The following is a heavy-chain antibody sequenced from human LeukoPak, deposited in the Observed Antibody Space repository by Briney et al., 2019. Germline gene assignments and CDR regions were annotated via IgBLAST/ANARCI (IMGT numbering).Heavy chain of an antibody. Sequence: GGSLRLSCAASGFTFSNYWMTWVRQAPGKGLEWVASINQDRGEIHYVDSVRGRFTISRDNAKNSLSLQMSSLTAEDTAVYYCVRAHHPGDWFDPWGQGTLVTVSS. CDR1: GFTFSNYW. CDR3: VRAHHPGDWFDP. J-gene: IGHJ5*02. CDR2: INQDRGEI. V-gene: IGHV3-7*04. D-gene: IGHD3-10*01.